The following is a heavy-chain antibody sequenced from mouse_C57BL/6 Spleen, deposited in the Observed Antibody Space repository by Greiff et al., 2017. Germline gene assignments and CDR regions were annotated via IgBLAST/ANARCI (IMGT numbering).Heavy chain of an antibody. Sequence: QVQLQQSGAELVKPGASVKLSCKASGYTFTSYWMHWVKQRPGRGLEWIGRIDPKSGGTKYNEKFKSKATLTVDKPSSTAYMQLSSLTSEDSAVYYYARGGNCSWLAYWGQGTLVTVSA. V-gene: IGHV1-72*01. J-gene: IGHJ3*01. CDR2: IDPKSGGT. CDR3: ARGGNCSWLAY. CDR1: GYTFTSYW. D-gene: IGHD2-1*01.